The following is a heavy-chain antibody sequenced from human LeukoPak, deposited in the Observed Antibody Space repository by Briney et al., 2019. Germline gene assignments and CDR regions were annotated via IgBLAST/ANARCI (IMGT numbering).Heavy chain of an antibody. CDR2: IYYSRIT. D-gene: IGHD3-22*01. CDR1: GDFVSSGSHY. J-gene: IGHJ4*02. Sequence: PSETLSLTCTVSGDFVSSGSHYWSWIRQPPGERLEWIANIYYSRITDYNPSLTSRVTLSVDPSKNQFSLKLSSVTAADTAIYYCAGRASMIVGENSFAYWGQGTLVTVSS. V-gene: IGHV4-61*01. CDR3: AGRASMIVGENSFAY.